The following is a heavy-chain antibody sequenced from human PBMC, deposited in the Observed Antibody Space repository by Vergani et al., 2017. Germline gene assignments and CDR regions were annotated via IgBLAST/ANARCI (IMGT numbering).Heavy chain of an antibody. V-gene: IGHV4-59*01. D-gene: IGHD3-22*01. CDR3: ARVPLSYDSSGYYWGYFDY. Sequence: QVQLQESGPGLVKPSETLSLTCTVSGGSISSYYWSWIRQPPGKGLEWIGYIYYSGSTNYNPSLKSRVTISVDTSKNQFSLKLSSVTAADTAVYYCARVPLSYDSSGYYWGYFDYWGQGTLVTVSS. CDR2: IYYSGST. J-gene: IGHJ4*02. CDR1: GGSISSYY.